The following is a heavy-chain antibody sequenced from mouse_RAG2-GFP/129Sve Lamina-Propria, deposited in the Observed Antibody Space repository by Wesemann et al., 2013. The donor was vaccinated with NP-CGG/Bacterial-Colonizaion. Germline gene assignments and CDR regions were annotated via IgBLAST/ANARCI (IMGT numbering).Heavy chain of an antibody. J-gene: IGHJ4*01. CDR2: ISSGSSTI. CDR1: GFTFSDYG. Sequence: GGGLVKPGGSLKLSCAASGFTFSDYGMHWVRQAPEKGLEWVAYISSGSSTIYYADTVKGRFTISRDNAKNTLFLQMTSLRSEDTAMYYCARRDYNYAMDYWGQGTSVTVSS. D-gene: IGHD2-13*01. CDR3: ARRDYNYAMDY. V-gene: IGHV5-17*01.